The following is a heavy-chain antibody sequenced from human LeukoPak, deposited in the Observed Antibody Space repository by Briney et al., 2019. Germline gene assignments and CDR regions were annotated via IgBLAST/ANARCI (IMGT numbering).Heavy chain of an antibody. Sequence: ASVKVSCRASGYTFTGYYMHWVRQAPGQGLEWMGGIIPIFGTANYAQKFQGRVTITADESTSTAYMELSSLRSEDTAVYYCASGGHFGADYYGSGSYSQYLYNWFDPWGQGTLVTVSS. V-gene: IGHV1-69*13. CDR1: GYTFTGYY. D-gene: IGHD3-10*01. CDR3: ASGGHFGADYYGSGSYSQYLYNWFDP. J-gene: IGHJ5*02. CDR2: IIPIFGTA.